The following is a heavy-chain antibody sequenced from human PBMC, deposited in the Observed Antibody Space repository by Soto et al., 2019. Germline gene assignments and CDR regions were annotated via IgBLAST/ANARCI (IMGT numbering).Heavy chain of an antibody. Sequence: SVKVSCKAAGGTFSSYAISWVRQAPGQGLEWMGGIIPIFGTANYAQKFQGRVTITADESTSTGYMKLSSLRSEDTAVYYCAREVCSSTSCWPRPHTRYYFDYWGQGTLVTVSS. CDR1: GGTFSSYA. J-gene: IGHJ4*02. V-gene: IGHV1-69*13. D-gene: IGHD2-2*01. CDR3: AREVCSSTSCWPRPHTRYYFDY. CDR2: IIPIFGTA.